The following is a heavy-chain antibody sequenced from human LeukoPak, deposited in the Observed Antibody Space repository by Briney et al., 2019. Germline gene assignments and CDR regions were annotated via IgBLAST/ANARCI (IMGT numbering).Heavy chain of an antibody. V-gene: IGHV3-23*01. CDR3: AKDYSRATVPAAQFDY. J-gene: IGHJ4*02. CDR2: ISGSGGST. CDR1: GFTFSSYA. Sequence: GGSLRLSCAASGFTFSSYAMSWVRQAQGKGLEWVSAISGSGGSTYYADSVKGRFTISRDNSKNTLYLQVNSLRAEDTAVYYCAKDYSRATVPAAQFDYWGQGTLVTVSS. D-gene: IGHD1-26*01.